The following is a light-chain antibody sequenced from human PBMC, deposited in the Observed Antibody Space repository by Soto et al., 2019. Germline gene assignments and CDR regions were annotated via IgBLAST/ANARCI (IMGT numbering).Light chain of an antibody. CDR3: QQYDTYWT. Sequence: DIQMTQSPSTLSASVGDRVAITCRASQSITNWLAWYQQKPGKAPKLLIYGASTSESGVPSRLSGSGSGTEFTLTIRSLQPDDFATYDCQQYDTYWTFGQGTKVDIK. V-gene: IGKV1-5*01. CDR2: GAS. J-gene: IGKJ1*01. CDR1: QSITNW.